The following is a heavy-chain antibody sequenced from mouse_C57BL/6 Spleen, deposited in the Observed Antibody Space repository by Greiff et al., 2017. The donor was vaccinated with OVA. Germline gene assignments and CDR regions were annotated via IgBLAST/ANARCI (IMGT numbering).Heavy chain of an antibody. CDR1: GFTITDYY. Sequence: VQLKESGAELVKPGASVKLSCTASGFTITDYYMHWVKQRTEQGLEWIGRIDPEAGETKYAPKFQGKATITADTSSNTAYLQLSSLTSEDTAVYYCARVWDGYWYFDGWGTGTTVTVSS. CDR3: ARVWDGYWYFDG. CDR2: IDPEAGET. V-gene: IGHV14-2*01. D-gene: IGHD4-1*01. J-gene: IGHJ1*03.